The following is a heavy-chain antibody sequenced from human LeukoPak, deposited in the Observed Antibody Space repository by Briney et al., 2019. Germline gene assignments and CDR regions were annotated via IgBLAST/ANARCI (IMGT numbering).Heavy chain of an antibody. CDR3: ARDQGGGVVVPAAIPFDY. V-gene: IGHV3-53*01. J-gene: IGHJ4*02. CDR1: GFTVGTSY. D-gene: IGHD2-2*01. Sequence: GSLRLSCAASGFTVGTSYLTWVRQAPGKGLEWVSVIYSGGSTYYADSVKGRFTISRDNAKNSLYLQMNSLRAEDTAVYYCARDQGGGVVVPAAIPFDYWGQGTLVTVSS. CDR2: IYSGGST.